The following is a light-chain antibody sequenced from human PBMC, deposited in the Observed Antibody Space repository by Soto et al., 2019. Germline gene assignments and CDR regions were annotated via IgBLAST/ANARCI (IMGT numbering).Light chain of an antibody. CDR3: QVYGPSPPIT. CDR1: QSVSSNF. V-gene: IGKV3-20*01. J-gene: IGKJ5*01. CDR2: GAS. Sequence: ENVLTQSPGTLSFSPGERATLSCRASQSVSSNFLAWYQQKPGQAPRLLIYGASNRATGIPDRFSGSGSGTAFTLTISRLEPEDFAVYYCQVYGPSPPITCGQGTRLEIK.